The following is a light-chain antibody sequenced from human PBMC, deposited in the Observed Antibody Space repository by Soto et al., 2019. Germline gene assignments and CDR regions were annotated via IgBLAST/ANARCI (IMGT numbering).Light chain of an antibody. J-gene: IGKJ2*01. CDR2: AAS. V-gene: IGKV3-11*01. Sequence: EIVLTQSPATLSLSPGERATLSCRASQSVSSYLAWYQQKPGQAPRLLIYAASNRATGIPARFSGSGSGTDFTLPISSLEPEDFAVYYCQQRSNWPLYTFGQGTKLEIK. CDR1: QSVSSY. CDR3: QQRSNWPLYT.